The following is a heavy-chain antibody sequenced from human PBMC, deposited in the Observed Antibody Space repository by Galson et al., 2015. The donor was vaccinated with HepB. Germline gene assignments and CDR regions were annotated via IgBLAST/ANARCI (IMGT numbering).Heavy chain of an antibody. CDR3: AKAYYGSGSYYNENHGFDY. V-gene: IGHV3-43D*03. J-gene: IGHJ4*02. Sequence: SLRLSCAASGFTFDDYAMHWVRQAPGKGLEWVSLISWDGGSTYYADSVKGRFTISRDNSKNSLYLQMNSLRAEDTALYYCAKAYYGSGSYYNENHGFDYCVQVTLVTVSS. D-gene: IGHD3-10*01. CDR1: GFTFDDYA. CDR2: ISWDGGST.